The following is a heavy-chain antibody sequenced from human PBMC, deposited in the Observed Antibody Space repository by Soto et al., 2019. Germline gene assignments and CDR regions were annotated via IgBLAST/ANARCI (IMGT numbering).Heavy chain of an antibody. V-gene: IGHV1-3*05. Sequence: QVQLVQSGAEEKKPGASVKVSCKASGYTFTSYAMHWVRQAPGQRLEWMGWINAGNGNTKYSQKFQGRVTITRDTSASTAYMELSSLRSEDTAVYYCARAPDYYDSSGYYYVRWYYYYGMDVW. CDR1: GYTFTSYA. CDR2: INAGNGNT. D-gene: IGHD3-22*01. CDR3: ARAPDYYDSSGYYYVRWYYYYGMDV. J-gene: IGHJ6*01.